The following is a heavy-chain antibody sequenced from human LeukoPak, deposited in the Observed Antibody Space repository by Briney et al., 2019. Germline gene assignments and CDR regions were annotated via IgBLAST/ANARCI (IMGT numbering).Heavy chain of an antibody. D-gene: IGHD3-10*01. J-gene: IGHJ4*02. Sequence: PGGSLRLSCAASGFTFSSYWMSWVRQAPGKGLEWVANIKQDGSEKYYVDSVKGRFTISRDNAKNSLYLQMNSLRAEDTAVYYCARELWFGELLSHFDYWGQGTLVTVSS. V-gene: IGHV3-7*01. CDR2: IKQDGSEK. CDR1: GFTFSSYW. CDR3: ARELWFGELLSHFDY.